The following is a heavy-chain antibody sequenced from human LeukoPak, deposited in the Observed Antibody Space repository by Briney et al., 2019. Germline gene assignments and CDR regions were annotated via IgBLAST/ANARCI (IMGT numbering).Heavy chain of an antibody. CDR2: ISSSSSYI. D-gene: IGHD3-9*01. Sequence: GGSLRLSCAASGFTFSSYSMNWVRQAPGKGLEWVSSISSSSSYIYYADSVKGRFTISRDNAKNSLYLQMNSLRAEDTAVYYCARDLRDILTGPYYYYYGMDVWGQGTLVTVSS. CDR1: GFTFSSYS. CDR3: ARDLRDILTGPYYYYYGMDV. V-gene: IGHV3-21*01. J-gene: IGHJ6*02.